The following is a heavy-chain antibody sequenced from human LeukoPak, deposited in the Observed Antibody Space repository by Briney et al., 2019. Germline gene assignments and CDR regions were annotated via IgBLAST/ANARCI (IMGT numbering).Heavy chain of an antibody. Sequence: GGSLRLSCAASGFTFYDYGMSWVRQAPGKGLEWVSGINWNVGSTGYADTVKGGFTISRDNEKNSLYLQMNSLGAEDTALYYCARGYSYGIDYWGQGTLVTVSS. J-gene: IGHJ4*02. CDR1: GFTFYDYG. D-gene: IGHD5-18*01. CDR3: ARGYSYGIDY. V-gene: IGHV3-20*04. CDR2: INWNVGST.